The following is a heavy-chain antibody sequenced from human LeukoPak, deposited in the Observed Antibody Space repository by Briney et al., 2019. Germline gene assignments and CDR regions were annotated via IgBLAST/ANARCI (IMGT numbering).Heavy chain of an antibody. CDR1: GGSISSGGYS. CDR3: ARGHCSGGSCPIYYFDY. CDR2: IYHSGST. D-gene: IGHD2-15*01. J-gene: IGHJ4*02. Sequence: PSETLSLTCAVSGGSISSGGYSWRWIRQPPGKGLEWIGLIYHSGSTYYNPSLKSRVTISVDRSKYQFSLKLSSVTAADTAVYYCARGHCSGGSCPIYYFDYGGQGTLVTVSS. V-gene: IGHV4-30-2*01.